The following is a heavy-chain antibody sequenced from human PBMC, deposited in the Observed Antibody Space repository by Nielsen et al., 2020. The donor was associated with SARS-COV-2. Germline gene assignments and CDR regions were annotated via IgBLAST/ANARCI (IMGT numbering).Heavy chain of an antibody. Sequence: GESLKISCAASGFTFSSHAMTWVRQAPGKGLEWVSGISGRGGSTYYADSVKGRFTISRDKSKNTLYLQMNSLRAEDTAVYYCARVSAANLLGYWGQGTLVTVSS. D-gene: IGHD2-15*01. V-gene: IGHV3-23*01. J-gene: IGHJ4*02. CDR2: ISGRGGST. CDR1: GFTFSSHA. CDR3: ARVSAANLLGY.